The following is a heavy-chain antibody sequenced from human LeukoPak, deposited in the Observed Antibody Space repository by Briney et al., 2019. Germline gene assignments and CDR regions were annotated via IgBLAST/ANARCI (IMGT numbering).Heavy chain of an antibody. CDR3: ARAPSEVGGYYPEYFRH. CDR2: IKSGGKT. D-gene: IGHD3-22*01. J-gene: IGHJ1*01. Sequence: GGSLRLSCEASGFTFSRYWMHWVRQAPGKGLVWVSRIKSGGKTNYADSVKGRFTISRDNAKNTVSLRMDSLRAEDTGVYYCARAPSEVGGYYPEYFRHWGQGTLVTVSS. CDR1: GFTFSRYW. V-gene: IGHV3-74*01.